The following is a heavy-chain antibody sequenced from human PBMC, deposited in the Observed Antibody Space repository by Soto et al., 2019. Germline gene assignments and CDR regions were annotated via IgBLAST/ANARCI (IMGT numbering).Heavy chain of an antibody. Sequence: GGSLRLSCAASGFTFSSYAMSWVRQAPGKGLEWVSAISGSGGSTYYADSVKGRFTISRDNSKNTLYLQMNSLRAEDTAVYYCAKDNSFSSGWYRDDAFDIWGQGTMVTVSS. CDR3: AKDNSFSSGWYRDDAFDI. D-gene: IGHD6-19*01. J-gene: IGHJ3*02. V-gene: IGHV3-23*01. CDR1: GFTFSSYA. CDR2: ISGSGGST.